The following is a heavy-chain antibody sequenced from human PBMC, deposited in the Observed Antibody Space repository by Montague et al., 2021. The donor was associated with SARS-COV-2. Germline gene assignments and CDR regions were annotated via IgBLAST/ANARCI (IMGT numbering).Heavy chain of an antibody. CDR1: GGSITRNYY. CDR3: ARPLVRGVPKAFDI. Sequence: SETLSLTCTVSGGSITRNYYWGWIRQPPGKGLEWVGNIYYSGTTXXNPSLESRVTISVDASKNQFSLSLTSVTAADTAVYYCARPLVRGVPKAFDIWGQGALVIVSS. J-gene: IGHJ3*02. CDR2: IYYSGTT. D-gene: IGHD3-10*01. V-gene: IGHV4-39*01.